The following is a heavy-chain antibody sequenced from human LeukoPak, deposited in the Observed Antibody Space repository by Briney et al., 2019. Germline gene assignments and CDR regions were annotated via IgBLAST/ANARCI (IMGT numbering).Heavy chain of an antibody. CDR1: GGSISSGGYY. Sequence: SQTLSLTCTVSGGSISSGGYYWSWIRQHPGKGLEWIGYIYYSGSTYYNPSLKSRVTISVDTSKNQFSLKLTSVTAADTAVYYCARERHIPERIAPTGPPPGDWFDPWGQGTLVTVSS. CDR2: IYYSGST. J-gene: IGHJ5*02. V-gene: IGHV4-31*03. CDR3: ARERHIPERIAPTGPPPGDWFDP. D-gene: IGHD6-13*01.